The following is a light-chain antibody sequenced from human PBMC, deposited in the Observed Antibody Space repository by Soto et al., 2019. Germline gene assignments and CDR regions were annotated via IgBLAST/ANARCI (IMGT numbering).Light chain of an antibody. CDR3: QQHYITPWT. CDR2: AAS. V-gene: IGKV1-39*01. Sequence: GDRVTITCRASQSISSWLAWYQQKPGKAPKLLIYAASSLQSGVPSRFSGSGSGTDFTLTISSLQSEDFATYYCQQHYITPWTFGQGTKVDIK. J-gene: IGKJ1*01. CDR1: QSISSW.